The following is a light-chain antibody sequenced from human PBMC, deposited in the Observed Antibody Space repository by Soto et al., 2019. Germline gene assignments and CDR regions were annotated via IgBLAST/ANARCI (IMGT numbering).Light chain of an antibody. CDR3: SSYTSSSTLV. Sequence: QSALTQPASVSGSPGQSITISCTGTSSDVGGYNYVSWYQQHPGKAPKLMIYDVSNRPSGVSNRFSGSKSGNTASLTISGLQAEDEADYSCSSYTSSSTLVFRTGTKVTVL. CDR1: SSDVGGYNY. V-gene: IGLV2-14*01. CDR2: DVS. J-gene: IGLJ1*01.